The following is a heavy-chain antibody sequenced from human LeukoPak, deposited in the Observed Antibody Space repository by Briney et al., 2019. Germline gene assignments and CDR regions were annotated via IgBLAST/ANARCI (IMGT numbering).Heavy chain of an antibody. CDR1: GGSISSYY. V-gene: IGHV4-59*01. D-gene: IGHD2-21*02. CDR3: ARGAIYCGGDCFQGAFDI. J-gene: IGHJ3*02. CDR2: IYYGGST. Sequence: SETLSLTCIVSGGSISSYYWIWIRQPPGKGLEWIGHIYYGGSTNYNPSLKSRVTISLDTSKNHFSLKLSSVTAADTAMYSCARGAIYCGGDCFQGAFDIWGQGTMVTVSS.